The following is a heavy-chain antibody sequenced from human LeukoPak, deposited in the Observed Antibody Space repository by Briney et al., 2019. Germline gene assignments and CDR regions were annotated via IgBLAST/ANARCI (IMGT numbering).Heavy chain of an antibody. D-gene: IGHD3-10*01. J-gene: IGHJ4*02. CDR3: AKGRVHYDSGSYPPPFDC. CDR1: GLTFSSYA. Sequence: GGSLRLSCAASGLTFSSYAMHWVRQAPGKGLEWVAVISYDGSNKYYADSVKGRFTISRDNSKNTLYLQMNSLRAEDTAVYYCAKGRVHYDSGSYPPPFDCWGQGTLVTVSS. CDR2: ISYDGSNK. V-gene: IGHV3-30-3*01.